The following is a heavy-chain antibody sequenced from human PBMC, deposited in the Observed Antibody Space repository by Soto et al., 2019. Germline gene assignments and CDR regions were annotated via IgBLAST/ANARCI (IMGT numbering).Heavy chain of an antibody. CDR3: AHSPCYGSGSAFAY. Sequence: QITLKESGPTLVKPTQTLTLTCTFSGFSLSTSGVGVGWTRQPPGKALEWLALIYWDDDKRYSPSLKSRLTITKDTSKNQVVLTMTNMDPVDTATYYCAHSPCYGSGSAFAYWGQGTLVTVSS. V-gene: IGHV2-5*02. J-gene: IGHJ4*02. CDR2: IYWDDDK. CDR1: GFSLSTSGVG. D-gene: IGHD3-10*01.